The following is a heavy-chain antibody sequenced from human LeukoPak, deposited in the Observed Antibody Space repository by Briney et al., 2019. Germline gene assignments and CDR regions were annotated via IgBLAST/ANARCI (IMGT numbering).Heavy chain of an antibody. CDR2: IKGDGSAK. CDR1: GFTFSSYS. CDR3: ARDRGWIQHDI. Sequence: GGSLRLSCAASGFTFSSYSMNWVRQAPGKGLEWVAFIKGDGSAKKYVDSVKGRFTNSRDNAKNSLFLQMNSLRAEDTAVYYCARDRGWIQHDIWGQGTMVTVSS. D-gene: IGHD5-18*01. V-gene: IGHV3-7*01. J-gene: IGHJ3*02.